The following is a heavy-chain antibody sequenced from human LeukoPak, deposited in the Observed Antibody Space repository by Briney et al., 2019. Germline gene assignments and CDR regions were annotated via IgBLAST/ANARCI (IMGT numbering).Heavy chain of an antibody. CDR2: IKQDGSER. CDR3: ATGAGCGY. J-gene: IGHJ4*02. CDR1: GFTFSSYW. Sequence: GGSLRLSCAASGFTFSSYWMTWVRQAPGKGLEWVTNIKQDGSERNYVDSVKGRFTISRDNAKNSLYLQMNTLRDEDTAVYYCATGAGCGYWGQGTLVTVSS. D-gene: IGHD6-19*01. V-gene: IGHV3-7*03.